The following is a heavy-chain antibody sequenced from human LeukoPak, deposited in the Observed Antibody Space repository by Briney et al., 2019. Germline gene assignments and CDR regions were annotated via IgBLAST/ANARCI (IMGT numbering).Heavy chain of an antibody. D-gene: IGHD3-9*01. Sequence: PGGSLRLSCAASGFTFSSYATSWVRQAPGKGLEWVSAISGSGGSTYYADSVKGRFTISRDNSKNTLYLQMNSLRAEDTAVYYCAKQTHYDILTLYYFDYWGQGTLVTVSS. CDR2: ISGSGGST. V-gene: IGHV3-23*01. J-gene: IGHJ4*02. CDR3: AKQTHYDILTLYYFDY. CDR1: GFTFSSYA.